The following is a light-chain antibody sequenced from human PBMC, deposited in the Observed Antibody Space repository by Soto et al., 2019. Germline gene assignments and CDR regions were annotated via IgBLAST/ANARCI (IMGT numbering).Light chain of an antibody. Sequence: EIVLTQSPGTLSLSPGERATLSCRASQSLNSCYLAWYQQKPGQAPRLLIYGSSNRATGIPDKFSGSESGTDFNDTIGRRDPEDFAVYCCQRYDISPRMCGQGPEVEVK. J-gene: IGKJ1*01. CDR1: QSLNSCY. CDR3: QRYDISPRM. V-gene: IGKV3-20*01. CDR2: GSS.